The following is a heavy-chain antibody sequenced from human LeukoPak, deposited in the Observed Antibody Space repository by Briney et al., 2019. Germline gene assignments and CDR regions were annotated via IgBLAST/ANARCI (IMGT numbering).Heavy chain of an antibody. CDR1: GFTVSSNY. Sequence: GGSLRLSCAASGFTVSSNYMSWVRQAPGKGLEWVSVIYSGGSTYYADSVEGRFTISRDNSKNTLYLQMNSLRAEDTAVYYCASQETYYDILTGYYIGAFDIWGQGTMVTVSS. CDR2: IYSGGST. J-gene: IGHJ3*02. CDR3: ASQETYYDILTGYYIGAFDI. D-gene: IGHD3-9*01. V-gene: IGHV3-66*02.